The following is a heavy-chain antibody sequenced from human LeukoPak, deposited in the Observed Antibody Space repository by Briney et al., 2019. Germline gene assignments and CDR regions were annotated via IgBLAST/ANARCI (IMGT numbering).Heavy chain of an antibody. CDR2: ISGSGGNT. J-gene: IGHJ5*02. D-gene: IGHD3-22*01. Sequence: GGSLRLSCAASGFTVSSNYMSWVRQAPGKGLEWVSGISGSGGNTYYADPVKGRFTISRDNSKNTLYLQMNSLRAEDTAVYYCAKSGGYSAGGFDPWGQGTLVTVSS. CDR1: GFTVSSNY. V-gene: IGHV3-23*01. CDR3: AKSGGYSAGGFDP.